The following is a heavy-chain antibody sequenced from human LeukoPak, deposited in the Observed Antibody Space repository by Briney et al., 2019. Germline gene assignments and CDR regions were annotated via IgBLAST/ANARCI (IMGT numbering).Heavy chain of an antibody. Sequence: GGSLRLSCAASGFTFSSYAMSWVRQAPGKGLEWVSGSGGSSGSTFDADSVKGRFTISRDFSKNTLYLQMNSLRAEDTAVYYCARERRYTNSWYSFDRWGQGTLVTVSS. CDR3: ARERRYTNSWYSFDR. CDR2: SGGSSGST. V-gene: IGHV3-23*01. D-gene: IGHD6-13*01. CDR1: GFTFSSYA. J-gene: IGHJ4*02.